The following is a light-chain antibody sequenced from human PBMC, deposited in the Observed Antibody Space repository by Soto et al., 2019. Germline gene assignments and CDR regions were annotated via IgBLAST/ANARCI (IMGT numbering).Light chain of an antibody. CDR2: GAS. J-gene: IGKJ1*01. CDR1: QSVSSSY. Sequence: EIVLTQSPGTLSLSPGERATLSCRASQSVSSSYLAWYQQKPGQTPRLLIYGASSRATGIPERFSGGGSGTDFTLTISRLEPEDFAVYYCQQCGSSPRTFGQGTKVEIK. V-gene: IGKV3-20*01. CDR3: QQCGSSPRT.